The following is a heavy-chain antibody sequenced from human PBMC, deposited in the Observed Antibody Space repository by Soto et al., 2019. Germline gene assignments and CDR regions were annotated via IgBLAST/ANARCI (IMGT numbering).Heavy chain of an antibody. J-gene: IGHJ5*02. CDR3: ARARVGATPSLNWFDP. CDR1: GYTFTSYY. V-gene: IGHV1-46*01. D-gene: IGHD1-26*01. Sequence: GASVKVSCKASGYTFTSYYMHWVRQAPGQGLEWMGIINPSGGSTSYAQKFQGRVTMTRDTSTSTVYMELSSLRSEDTAVYYCARARVGATPSLNWFDPWGRGTLVTVSS. CDR2: INPSGGST.